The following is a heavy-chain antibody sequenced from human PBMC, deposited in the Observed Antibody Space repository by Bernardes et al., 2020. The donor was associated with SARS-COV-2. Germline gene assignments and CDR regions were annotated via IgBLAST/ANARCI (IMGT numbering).Heavy chain of an antibody. Sequence: GSLRLSCVGSGFIFTTYSMSWVRQAPGKGLEWLLFISSGGDTIHDADSVRGRFTVSRDDAKNSVYLQMSSLRVEDTAVYYCARDAGYGGNNDYWGQGTLVTVSS. CDR3: ARDAGYGGNNDY. CDR2: ISSGGDTI. D-gene: IGHD2-15*01. J-gene: IGHJ4*02. CDR1: GFIFTTYS. V-gene: IGHV3-48*01.